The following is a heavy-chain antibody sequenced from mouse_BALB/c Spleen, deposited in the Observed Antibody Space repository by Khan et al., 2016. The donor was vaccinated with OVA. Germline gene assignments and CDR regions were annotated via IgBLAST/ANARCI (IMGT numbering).Heavy chain of an antibody. CDR1: GYTFTSYT. CDR2: INPSNDYT. Sequence: VQLQQSGAELARPGASVKMSCKASGYTFTSYTIHWIKKRPGQGLEWIGYINPSNDYTNYNQKFKDKATLTTDKSSTTAYLQLSSLTSDDSAVDNCVRDGAYHRNDGWFAYWGQGTLVTVSA. CDR3: VRDGAYHRNDGWFAY. D-gene: IGHD2-14*01. J-gene: IGHJ3*01. V-gene: IGHV1-4*01.